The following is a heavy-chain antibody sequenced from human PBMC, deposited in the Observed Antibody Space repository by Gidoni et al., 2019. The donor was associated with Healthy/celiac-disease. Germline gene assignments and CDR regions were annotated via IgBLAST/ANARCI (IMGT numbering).Heavy chain of an antibody. D-gene: IGHD7-27*01. J-gene: IGHJ5*02. V-gene: IGHV5-51*01. CDR3: ARRDMDWGNWVDP. Sequence: EVRLVKSGAEVTQPGESPKISCKGSGYSFTSYWVGWVRQMPGKGLEWMGIIYPDDSDTRYSPSFQGQVTISAEKSISTAYLQWSSLKASDTAMYYCARRDMDWGNWVDPWGQGTLVTVSS. CDR1: GYSFTSYW. CDR2: IYPDDSDT.